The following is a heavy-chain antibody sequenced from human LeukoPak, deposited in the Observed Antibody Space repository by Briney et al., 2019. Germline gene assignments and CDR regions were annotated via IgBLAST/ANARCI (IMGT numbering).Heavy chain of an antibody. CDR2: IYHSGST. V-gene: IGHV4-38-2*02. CDR3: ARIQGDVEMATITDY. J-gene: IGHJ4*02. D-gene: IGHD5-24*01. Sequence: SETLSLTCTVSGYSISSGYYWGWIRQPPGKGLEWIGSIYHSGSTYYNPSLKSRATISVDTSKNQFSLKLSSVTAADTAVYYCARIQGDVEMATITDYWGQGTLVTVSS. CDR1: GYSISSGYY.